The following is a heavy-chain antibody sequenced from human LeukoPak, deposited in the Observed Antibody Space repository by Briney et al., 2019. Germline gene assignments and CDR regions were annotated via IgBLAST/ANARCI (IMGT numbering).Heavy chain of an antibody. Sequence: NPGGSLRLSCAASGFTFSSYAMSWVRQAPGKGLEWVSAISGSGGSTYYADSVKGRFTISRDNSKNTLYLQMNSLRAEDTAVYYCAPTLDYYDSRENWFDPWGQGTLVTVSS. CDR1: GFTFSSYA. CDR2: ISGSGGST. CDR3: APTLDYYDSRENWFDP. V-gene: IGHV3-23*01. J-gene: IGHJ5*02. D-gene: IGHD3-22*01.